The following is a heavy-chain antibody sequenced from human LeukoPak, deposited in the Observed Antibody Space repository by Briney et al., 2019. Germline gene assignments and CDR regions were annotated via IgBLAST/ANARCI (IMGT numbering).Heavy chain of an antibody. V-gene: IGHV4-59*07. CDR1: GASISSYY. CDR2: IYYTGST. J-gene: IGHJ4*02. Sequence: SDTLSLTCSVCGASISSYYWSWIRQPPGKTLEWIGYIYYTGSTNYNPSLKSRVTISADTSKSQFYLNVTSVTAADTAVYYCSRGSVARFDNWGQGILVTVSS. D-gene: IGHD6-19*01. CDR3: SRGSVARFDN.